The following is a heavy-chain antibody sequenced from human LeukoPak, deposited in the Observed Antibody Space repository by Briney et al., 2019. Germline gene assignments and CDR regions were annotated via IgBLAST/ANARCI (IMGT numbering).Heavy chain of an antibody. Sequence: GGSLRLSCAASGFTFSSYGMHWVRQAPGKGLEWVAVIWYDGSNKYYADSVKGRFTISRDNSKNTLYLQMNSLRAEDTAVYYCARVISGGYSSDYWGQGTLVTVSA. CDR1: GFTFSSYG. CDR3: ARVISGGYSSDY. D-gene: IGHD5-18*01. V-gene: IGHV3-33*01. CDR2: IWYDGSNK. J-gene: IGHJ4*02.